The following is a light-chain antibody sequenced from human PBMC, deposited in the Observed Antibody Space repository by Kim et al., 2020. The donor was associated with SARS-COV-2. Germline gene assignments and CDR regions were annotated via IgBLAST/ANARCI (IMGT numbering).Light chain of an antibody. CDR1: QSVSSY. V-gene: IGKV3-11*01. CDR3: HQRSDWPRT. CDR2: DAS. J-gene: IGKJ2*01. Sequence: EIVLTQSPATLSLSPGERATLSCRASQSVSSYLAWYQKKPGQAPRLLIYDASNRATGIPARFSGSGSGTDFTLTISSLEPEDFAVYYCHQRSDWPRTFGQGTKLEI.